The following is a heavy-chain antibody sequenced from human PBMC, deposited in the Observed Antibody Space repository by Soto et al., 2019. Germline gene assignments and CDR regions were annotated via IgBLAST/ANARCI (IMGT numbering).Heavy chain of an antibody. CDR2: IYHSGST. D-gene: IGHD3-9*01. Sequence: KASETLSLTCAVSGGSISSGGYSWSWIRQPPGKGLEWIGYIYHSGSTYYNPSLKSRVTISVDRSKNQFSLKLSSVTAADTAVYYCARGVLRYFDWLTHNWFDPWGQGTLVTVSS. J-gene: IGHJ5*02. CDR3: ARGVLRYFDWLTHNWFDP. CDR1: GGSISSGGYS. V-gene: IGHV4-30-2*01.